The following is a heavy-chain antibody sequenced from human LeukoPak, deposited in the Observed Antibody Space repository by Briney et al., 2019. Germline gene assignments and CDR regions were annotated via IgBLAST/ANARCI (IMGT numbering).Heavy chain of an antibody. CDR2: IYYSGST. D-gene: IGHD3-10*01. V-gene: IGHV4-39*07. J-gene: IGHJ6*03. Sequence: SETLSLTCAVSGGSISSSSYYWGWIRQPPGKGLEWIGSIYYSGSTYYNPSLKSRVTISVDTSKNQFSLKLSSVTAADTAVYYCAISYYYGSGSYLPYYYYYMDVWGKGTTVTVSS. CDR1: GGSISSSSYY. CDR3: AISYYYGSGSYLPYYYYYMDV.